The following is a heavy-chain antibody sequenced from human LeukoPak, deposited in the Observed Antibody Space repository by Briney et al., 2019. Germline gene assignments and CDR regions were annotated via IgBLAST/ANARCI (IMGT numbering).Heavy chain of an antibody. V-gene: IGHV3-48*02. CDR2: ISSSSSTI. CDR3: ARSRSSYIGAFDI. J-gene: IGHJ3*02. D-gene: IGHD1-14*01. Sequence: PGGSLRLSCAASGFTFSSYSMNWVRQAPGKGLEWVSYISSSSSTIYYADSAKGRFTISRDNDKNSLYLQMNSLRDEDTAVYYCARSRSSYIGAFDIWGQGTMVTVSS. CDR1: GFTFSSYS.